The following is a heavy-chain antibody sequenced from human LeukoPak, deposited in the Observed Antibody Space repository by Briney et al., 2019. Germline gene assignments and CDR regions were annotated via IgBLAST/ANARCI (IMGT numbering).Heavy chain of an antibody. CDR1: GFTFDDYA. V-gene: IGHV3-9*01. Sequence: PGGSLRLSCAASGFTFDDYAMHWVRQAPGKGLEWVSGISWNSGSIGYADSVKGRFTISRDNAKYSLYLQMNSLRAEDTALYYCAKGIAAAGTSELVDYWGQGTLVTVSS. J-gene: IGHJ4*02. CDR3: AKGIAAAGTSELVDY. CDR2: ISWNSGSI. D-gene: IGHD6-13*01.